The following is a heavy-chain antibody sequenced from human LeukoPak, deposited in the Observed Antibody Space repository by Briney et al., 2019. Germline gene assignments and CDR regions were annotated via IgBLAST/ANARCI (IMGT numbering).Heavy chain of an antibody. Sequence: PGESLKISCKGSGYSFTSYWIGWVRQMPGKGLEWMGIIYPGDSDTRYSPSFQGQVTISADKSISTAYLQWGSLKASDTAMYYCARQYCGGDCYPGGFDPWGLGTLVTVSS. V-gene: IGHV5-51*01. CDR2: IYPGDSDT. CDR3: ARQYCGGDCYPGGFDP. D-gene: IGHD2-21*01. CDR1: GYSFTSYW. J-gene: IGHJ5*02.